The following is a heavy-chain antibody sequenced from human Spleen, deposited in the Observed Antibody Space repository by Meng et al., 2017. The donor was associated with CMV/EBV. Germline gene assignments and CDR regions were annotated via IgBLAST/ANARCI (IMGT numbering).Heavy chain of an antibody. CDR3: AGDCTSTSCYSRGMDV. Sequence: GGSLRLSCTASGFTFSASYMTWVRQAPGKGLEWVSTISGGGSYTYDAGSVRGRFTISRDSAKNSVYLQMNSLTAEDTAVYYCAGDCTSTSCYSRGMDVWGQGTTVTVSS. CDR2: ISGGGSYT. D-gene: IGHD2-2*01. CDR1: GFTFSASY. J-gene: IGHJ6*02. V-gene: IGHV3-21*06.